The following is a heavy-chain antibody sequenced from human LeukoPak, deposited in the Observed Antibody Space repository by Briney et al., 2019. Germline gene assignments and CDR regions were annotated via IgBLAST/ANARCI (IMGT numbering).Heavy chain of an antibody. J-gene: IGHJ5*02. D-gene: IGHD3-10*01. Sequence: GGSLRLSCAASGFTVSSNYMNWVRQAPGKGLEWVSVIYGGDNTYYADSVKGRFTISRDNSKNTPYLQMNSLRAEDTAVYYCAREHSFPFHYYDPWGQGTLVTVSS. CDR2: IYGGDNT. CDR1: GFTVSSNY. CDR3: AREHSFPFHYYDP. V-gene: IGHV3-66*01.